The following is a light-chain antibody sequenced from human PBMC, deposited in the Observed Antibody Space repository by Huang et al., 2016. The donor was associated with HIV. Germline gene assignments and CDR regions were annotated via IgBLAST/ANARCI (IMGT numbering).Light chain of an antibody. V-gene: IGKV3-20*01. CDR1: QSVNSKY. Sequence: EIVLTQSPGPLSLSPGERATLSCWASQSVNSKYLAWYQQKPGQAPRLLIYGASTRANGIPDRFSGSGSGTDFTLTISRLEPEDLAVYYCHQYYRSHTFGGGTKVEIK. CDR2: GAS. J-gene: IGKJ4*01. CDR3: HQYYRSHT.